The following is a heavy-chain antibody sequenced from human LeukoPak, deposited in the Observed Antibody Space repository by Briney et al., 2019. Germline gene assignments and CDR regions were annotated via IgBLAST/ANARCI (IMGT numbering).Heavy chain of an antibody. CDR3: ARDRASYSGSILYYFDY. D-gene: IGHD1-26*01. CDR1: GFTFSSFS. Sequence: GGSLRLSCAASGFTFSSFSMNWVRQAPGKGLEWVSSISSSSSYIYYADSVKGRFTISRDNAKNSLYLQMNSLRAEDTAVYYCARDRASYSGSILYYFDYWGQGTLVTVSS. CDR2: ISSSSSYI. J-gene: IGHJ4*02. V-gene: IGHV3-21*01.